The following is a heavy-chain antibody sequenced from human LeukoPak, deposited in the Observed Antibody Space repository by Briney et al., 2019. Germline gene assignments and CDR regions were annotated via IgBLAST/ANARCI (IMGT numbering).Heavy chain of an antibody. D-gene: IGHD6-19*01. Sequence: GGSLRLACAASGFTFSSYAMSWVRQAPGKGLEWVSAISGSGASTYYADSVKGRFTISRDNSKNTLNLQMVSLRAEDTAVYYCAKHSLKTEYSGGRIWDCWGQGTLVTVSS. J-gene: IGHJ4*02. V-gene: IGHV3-23*01. CDR1: GFTFSSYA. CDR3: AKHSLKTEYSGGRIWDC. CDR2: ISGSGAST.